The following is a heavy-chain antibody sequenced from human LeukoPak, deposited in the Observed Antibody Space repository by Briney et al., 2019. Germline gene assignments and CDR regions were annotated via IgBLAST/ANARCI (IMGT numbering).Heavy chain of an antibody. Sequence: GGSLRLSCAASGFTFSIYSMNWVRQAPGKGLEWVSFISSSSSYIYYADSVKGRFTISRDNAKNSLYLQMNSLRAEDTAVYYCARKNYGGYFDYWGQGTLVTVSS. J-gene: IGHJ4*02. CDR3: ARKNYGGYFDY. CDR2: ISSSSSYI. CDR1: GFTFSIYS. D-gene: IGHD1-7*01. V-gene: IGHV3-21*01.